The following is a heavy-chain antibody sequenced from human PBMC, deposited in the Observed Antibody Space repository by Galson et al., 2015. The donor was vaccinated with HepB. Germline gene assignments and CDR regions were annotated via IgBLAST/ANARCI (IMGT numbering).Heavy chain of an antibody. V-gene: IGHV3-64D*06. J-gene: IGHJ5*02. CDR1: GFTFRSYA. D-gene: IGHD3-16*01. CDR2: ISSNGGST. Sequence: SLRLSCAASGFTFRSYAMHWVRQAPGKGLEYVSAISSNGGSTYYAASVKGRFTISRDNSKNTLYLQLSSLRAEDTAVYYCVEGPGSAPLRNWFDPWGQGTLVTVSS. CDR3: VEGPGSAPLRNWFDP.